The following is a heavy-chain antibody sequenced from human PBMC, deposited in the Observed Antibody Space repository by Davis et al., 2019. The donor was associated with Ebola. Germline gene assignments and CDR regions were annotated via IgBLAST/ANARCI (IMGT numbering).Heavy chain of an antibody. V-gene: IGHV3-11*03. CDR2: ISSSASYK. Sequence: AGSLTLSCAASGFTSTHYYMGCIRQAPGKGPEWVSSISSSASYKNYADSVKGRFTLSRDNAKNQLYLQMNSLRADDTAVYFCARREGGGGYWLYWGRGTLVTVSS. D-gene: IGHD1-26*01. CDR3: ARREGGGGYWLY. CDR1: GFTSTHYY. J-gene: IGHJ4*02.